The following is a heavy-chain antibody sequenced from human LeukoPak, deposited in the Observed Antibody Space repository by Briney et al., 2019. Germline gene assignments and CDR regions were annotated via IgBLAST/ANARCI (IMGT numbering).Heavy chain of an antibody. CDR2: ISSSSSTI. J-gene: IGHJ3*02. V-gene: IGHV3-48*01. D-gene: IGHD6-19*01. CDR3: ARDQAVAGSNDAFDI. CDR1: GFTFSSYS. Sequence: GGSLRLSCAASGFTFSSYSMNWVRQAPEQALEWVSYISSSSSTIYYADSLKGRFTISRDNAKNSLYLQMNSLRAEDTAVYYCARDQAVAGSNDAFDIWGQGTMVTVSS.